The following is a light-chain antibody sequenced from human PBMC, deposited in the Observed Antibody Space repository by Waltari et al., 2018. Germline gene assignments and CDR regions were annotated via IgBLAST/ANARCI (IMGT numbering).Light chain of an antibody. J-gene: IGKJ1*01. CDR2: KAS. CDR1: QSIVVW. Sequence: DIQATQSPYTLSAPVGDRVTITCRASQSIVVWLALYQQKPGKAPRLLIYKASYLESGVPSRFSGSASGTAFTLTISSLQADDFATYYCLQYNSYPLTFGQGTTVEIK. V-gene: IGKV1-5*03. CDR3: LQYNSYPLT.